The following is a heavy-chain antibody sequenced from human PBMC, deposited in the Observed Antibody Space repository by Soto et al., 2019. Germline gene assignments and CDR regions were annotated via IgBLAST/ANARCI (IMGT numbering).Heavy chain of an antibody. CDR2: ISGSGAST. V-gene: IGHV3-23*01. CDR1: GFTFSTYP. Sequence: PGGSLRLSCAASGFTFSTYPMSWVRQAPGKGLEWVSGISGSGASTYYADSVKGRFTVSRDNSKNTLYLQMNSLRAEDTAVYYCEAPGYYCYGMDVWGQGTTVTVSS. CDR3: EAPGYYCYGMDV. J-gene: IGHJ6*02.